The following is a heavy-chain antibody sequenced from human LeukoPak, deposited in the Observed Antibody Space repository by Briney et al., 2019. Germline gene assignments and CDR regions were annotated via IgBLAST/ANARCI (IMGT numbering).Heavy chain of an antibody. CDR1: GVSISSSNW. V-gene: IGHV4-4*02. Sequence: SGTLSLTCAVSGVSISSSNWWSWVRQPPGKGLEWIGEIYHSGSTNYNPSLKSRVTISVDKSKNQFSLKLSSVTAADTAVYYCARGSVVAGSPYYYYYGMDVWGQGTTVTVSS. CDR3: ARGSVVAGSPYYYYYGMDV. D-gene: IGHD6-19*01. CDR2: IYHSGST. J-gene: IGHJ6*02.